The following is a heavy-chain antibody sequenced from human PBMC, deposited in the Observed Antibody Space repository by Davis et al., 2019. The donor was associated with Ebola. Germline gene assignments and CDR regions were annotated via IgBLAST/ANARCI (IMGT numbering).Heavy chain of an antibody. CDR2: INPRAGST. Sequence: ASVKVSCKASGYTFTSYYMHWVRQAPGHGLEWMGIINPRAGSTTYAQRFQGRVTMTRDTSTSTVYMELSSLRSEDTAVYYCRGGGSYPLDYYYGMDVWGQGTTVTVSS. CDR3: RGGGSYPLDYYYGMDV. J-gene: IGHJ6*02. CDR1: GYTFTSYY. D-gene: IGHD1-26*01. V-gene: IGHV1-46*01.